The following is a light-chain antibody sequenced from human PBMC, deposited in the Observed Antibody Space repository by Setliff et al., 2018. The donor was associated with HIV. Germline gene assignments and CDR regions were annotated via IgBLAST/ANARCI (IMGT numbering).Light chain of an antibody. Sequence: QSVLTQPASVSGSPGQSITISCTGTSSDVGGYNYVSWYQQHPGKAPKLMIYEVNKRPSGVSNRFSGSKSGNTASLTISGLQAEDEADYYCCSYAGSSTPYVFGSGTKVTVL. J-gene: IGLJ1*01. CDR1: SSDVGGYNY. CDR3: CSYAGSSTPYV. V-gene: IGLV2-23*02. CDR2: EVN.